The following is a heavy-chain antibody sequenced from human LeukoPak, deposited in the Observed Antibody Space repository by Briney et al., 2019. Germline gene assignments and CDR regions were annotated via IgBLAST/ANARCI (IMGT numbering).Heavy chain of an antibody. CDR2: INPNSGGT. D-gene: IGHD6-19*01. CDR3: ARVSSIAVAGREAFDI. Sequence: ASVKASCKASGYTFTGCFMHWVRQAPGQGLEWMGWINPNSGGTNYAQKFQGRVTMTRDTSISTAYMELSRLRSDDTAVYYCARVSSIAVAGREAFDIWGQGTMVTVSS. J-gene: IGHJ3*02. CDR1: GYTFTGCF. V-gene: IGHV1-2*02.